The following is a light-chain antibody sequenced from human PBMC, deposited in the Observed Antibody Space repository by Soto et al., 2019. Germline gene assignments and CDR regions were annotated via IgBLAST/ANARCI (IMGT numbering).Light chain of an antibody. CDR1: QGISSY. J-gene: IGKJ1*01. CDR3: QQYYSYPRT. V-gene: IGKV1-8*01. CDR2: AAS. Sequence: AIRMTQSPSSLSASTGDRVTITCRASQGISSYLAWYQQKPGKAPKLLIYAASTLQSGVPARFSGSGSGTDFTLTISCLPFEDFATYCSQQYYSYPRTFGQGTKVEIK.